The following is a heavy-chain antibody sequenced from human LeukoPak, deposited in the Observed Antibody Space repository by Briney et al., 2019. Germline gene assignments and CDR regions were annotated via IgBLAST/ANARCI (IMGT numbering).Heavy chain of an antibody. CDR1: GYSFTSYW. D-gene: IGHD3-9*01. J-gene: IGHJ4*02. V-gene: IGHV5-51*01. CDR3: ARHKVAQGRYFDWLLYSPAFDY. CDR2: IYPGDSDT. Sequence: GESLKISCKGSGYSFTSYWIGWVRQMPGKGLEWVGIIYPGDSDTRYSPSFQGQVTISADKSISTAYLQWSSLKASDTAMYYCARHKVAQGRYFDWLLYSPAFDYWGQGTLVTVSS.